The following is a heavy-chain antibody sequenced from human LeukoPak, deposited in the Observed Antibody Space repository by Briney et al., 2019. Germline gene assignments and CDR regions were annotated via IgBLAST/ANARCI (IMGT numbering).Heavy chain of an antibody. V-gene: IGHV3-7*03. CDR3: ARGVGQDAFDI. CDR2: IKQDESEK. D-gene: IGHD1-26*01. J-gene: IGHJ3*02. CDR1: GFTFSSYW. Sequence: AGGSLRLSCAASGFTFSSYWMSWVRQAPGKGLEWVANIKQDESEKYYVDSVKGRFTISRDNAKNSLYLQMNSLRVEDTAVYYCARGVGQDAFDIWGQGTMVTVSS.